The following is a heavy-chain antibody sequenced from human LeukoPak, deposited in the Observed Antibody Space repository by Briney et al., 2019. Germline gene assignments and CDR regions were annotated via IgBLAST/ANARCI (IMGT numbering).Heavy chain of an antibody. CDR3: ARIYDMTDY. V-gene: IGHV3-23*01. D-gene: IGHD3-22*01. CDR1: GFTISSYA. CDR2: IYCSGGTT. Sequence: GGSLRLSCAASGFTISSYAMSWVRQAPGKGLEWVSAIYCSGGTTYYADPVSGGFTFSSDNSKNTLYLQMNVLGAEATALYYLARIYDMTDYWSQGSLVTPSA. J-gene: IGHJ4*02.